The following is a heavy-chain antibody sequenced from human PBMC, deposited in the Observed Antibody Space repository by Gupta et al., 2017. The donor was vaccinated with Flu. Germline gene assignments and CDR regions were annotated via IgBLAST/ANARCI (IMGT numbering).Heavy chain of an antibody. Sequence: EVQLAQSGSEVKKPGESLKIPCEASGYNFDASWIGWVRQRPGEGLEWMGVIYPNDSETMNSRTLKGQRSVEADRYKKTIYLQWRSLKASNCGMYHCERRAYSGLLHSNFDSWGQGSLVTVSS. CDR2: IYPNDSET. CDR3: ERRAYSGLLHSNFDS. V-gene: IGHV5-51*03. CDR1: GYNFDASW. J-gene: IGHJ4*02. D-gene: IGHD5-12*01.